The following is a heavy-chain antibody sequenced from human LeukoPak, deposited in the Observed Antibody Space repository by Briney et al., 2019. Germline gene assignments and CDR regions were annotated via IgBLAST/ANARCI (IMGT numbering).Heavy chain of an antibody. J-gene: IGHJ4*02. Sequence: GESLKISCKGSGYSFTNYWIGWVRQMPGKGLEWMGIIYPADSDTRYSPSLQGQVTISADKSISTAYLQWSSLKAPDTAMYYCARRDCSRTSCSFVDWGQGTLVTVSS. CDR1: GYSFTNYW. V-gene: IGHV5-51*01. D-gene: IGHD2-2*01. CDR3: ARRDCSRTSCSFVD. CDR2: IYPADSDT.